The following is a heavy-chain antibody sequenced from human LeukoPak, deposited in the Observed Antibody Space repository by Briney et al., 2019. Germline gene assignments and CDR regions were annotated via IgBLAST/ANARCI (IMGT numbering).Heavy chain of an antibody. V-gene: IGHV5-51*01. Sequence: GESLKISCKGSGYSFTSYWIGWVRQMPGKGLEWMGIIYPGDSDTRYSPSFQGQVTISADKSISTAYLQWSSLKASDTAMYYCARRHYDRCMIRHAFDIWGQGTMVTVSS. CDR1: GYSFTSYW. CDR2: IYPGDSDT. J-gene: IGHJ3*02. D-gene: IGHD3-16*01. CDR3: ARRHYDRCMIRHAFDI.